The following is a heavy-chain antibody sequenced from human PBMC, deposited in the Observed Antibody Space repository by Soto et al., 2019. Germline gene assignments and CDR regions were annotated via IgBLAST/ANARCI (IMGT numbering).Heavy chain of an antibody. CDR2: IYPGDSDT. CDR3: ASHRIRLGELSLYRFGYYGMDV. Sequence: GESLKISSKGSGYSFTSYWIGWVRQMPGKGLEWVGIIYPGDSDTRYSPSFQGQVTIAGDKSSSTAYLQWSSLKDSDTAMYYCASHRIRLGELSLYRFGYYGMDVWGQGTTVTVSS. CDR1: GYSFTSYW. D-gene: IGHD3-16*02. V-gene: IGHV5-51*01. J-gene: IGHJ6*02.